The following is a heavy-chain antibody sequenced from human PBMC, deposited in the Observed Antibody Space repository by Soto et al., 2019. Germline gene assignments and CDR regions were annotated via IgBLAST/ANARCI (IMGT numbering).Heavy chain of an antibody. V-gene: IGHV3-30-3*01. D-gene: IGHD3-22*01. Sequence: LRLSCVASGFSFDTYGIHWVRQAPGKGLQWVELISYEGSNTYYADSVRCRFTISRDNSKNALYLQMKPLRPEDTGVYYCARVTPGNNLYYLSGLDFWGPGTSVTVS. CDR1: GFSFDTYG. CDR2: ISYEGSNT. CDR3: ARVTPGNNLYYLSGLDF. J-gene: IGHJ6*02.